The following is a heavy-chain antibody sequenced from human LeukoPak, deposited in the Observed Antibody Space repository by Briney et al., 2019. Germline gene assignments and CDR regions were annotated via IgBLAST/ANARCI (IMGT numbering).Heavy chain of an antibody. V-gene: IGHV1-69*06. J-gene: IGHJ4*02. Sequence: SVKVSCKASGGTFSSYAISWVRQAPGQGLEWMGGIIPIFGTANYAQKFQGRVTITADKSTSTAYMELSSLRSEDTAVYYCARERQQLVHLSFDYWGQGTLVTVSS. CDR1: GGTFSSYA. D-gene: IGHD6-13*01. CDR3: ARERQQLVHLSFDY. CDR2: IIPIFGTA.